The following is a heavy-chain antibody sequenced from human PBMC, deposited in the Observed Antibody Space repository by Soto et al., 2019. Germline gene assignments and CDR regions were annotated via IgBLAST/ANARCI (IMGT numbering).Heavy chain of an antibody. Sequence: ASVKVSCKASGYTFTSYGISWVRQAPGQGLEWMGWISAYNGNTNYAQKLQGRVTMTTDTSTSTAYMELRSLRSDDTAVYYCARGLLGLRFNGDAFDIWGQGTMVTVSS. CDR1: GYTFTSYG. CDR2: ISAYNGNT. CDR3: ARGLLGLRFNGDAFDI. V-gene: IGHV1-18*01. J-gene: IGHJ3*02. D-gene: IGHD5-12*01.